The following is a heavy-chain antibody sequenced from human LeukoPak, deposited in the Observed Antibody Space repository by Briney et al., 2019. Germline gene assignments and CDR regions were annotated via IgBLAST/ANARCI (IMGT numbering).Heavy chain of an antibody. D-gene: IGHD2-2*01. CDR3: ARHRHHCSSTSCYPYYFDY. J-gene: IGHJ4*02. Sequence: SETQSLTCTVSGGSISSYYWSWIRQPPGKGLEWIGYIYYSGSTNYNPSLKSRVTISVDTSKNQFSLKLSSVTAADTAVYYCARHRHHCSSTSCYPYYFDYWGQGTLVTVS. CDR2: IYYSGST. CDR1: GGSISSYY. V-gene: IGHV4-59*08.